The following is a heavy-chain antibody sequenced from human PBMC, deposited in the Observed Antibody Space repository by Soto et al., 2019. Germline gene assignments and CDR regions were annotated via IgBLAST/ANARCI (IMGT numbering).Heavy chain of an antibody. D-gene: IGHD2-15*01. CDR1: GYSFTSYG. CDR3: ARQSASYSGWLAP. J-gene: IGHJ5*02. Sequence: GESLNISWKGSGYSFTSYGIGWVRQMPGKGLEWMGIIYPGDSDTRYSPSFQGKVTISADKTIGTAYLQWSSLKASDTAMYYCARQSASYSGWLAPWGQGTLVTVSS. CDR2: IYPGDSDT. V-gene: IGHV5-51*01.